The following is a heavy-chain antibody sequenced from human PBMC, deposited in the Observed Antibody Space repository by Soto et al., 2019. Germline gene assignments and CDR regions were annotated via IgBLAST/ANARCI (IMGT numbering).Heavy chain of an antibody. CDR3: ARDDHTGYYDDDV. D-gene: IGHD4-17*01. CDR1: GGSIISGGSY. Sequence: QVQLQESGPGLVKPSQTVSLTCSVSGGSIISGGSYWNWIRQRPGKGLEWIGYIYDSENTYNNPFLKGRVCLSIATSKNQFSRKLTSGPAADTAVYYCARDDHTGYYDDDVWGQGTTVTVS. V-gene: IGHV4-31*03. J-gene: IGHJ6*02. CDR2: IYDSENT.